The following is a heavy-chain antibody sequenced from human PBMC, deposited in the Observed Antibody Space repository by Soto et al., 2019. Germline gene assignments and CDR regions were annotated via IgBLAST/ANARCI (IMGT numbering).Heavy chain of an antibody. CDR3: ARASMYIWNDH. D-gene: IGHD1-20*01. V-gene: IGHV1-8*01. J-gene: IGHJ5*02. CDR1: GYTFTTYD. CDR2: VNPSSGNT. Sequence: QVQLVQSGAEVKRPGASVKVSCEASGYTFTTYDINWVRQASGQGLEWMGCVNPSSGNTAYAQKFHGRIPMTRDTSISTAYMALSSLKSDDTAIYYCARASMYIWNDHWGQGTRVTVSS.